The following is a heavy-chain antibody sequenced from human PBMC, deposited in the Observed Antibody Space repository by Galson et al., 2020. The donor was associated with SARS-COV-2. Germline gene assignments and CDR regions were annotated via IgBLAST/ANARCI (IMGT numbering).Heavy chain of an antibody. D-gene: IGHD2-2*02. V-gene: IGHV4-59*08. Sequence: SETLSLTCNVPGASITSYYWSWIRQSPVKGLEYIGFFHYDGTTNYNPSLKSRVTISVDTSRNRFSLTLSSETVADTAVYYCARYTTSSVAFDFWGQGALVTVSS. CDR2: FHYDGTT. CDR1: GASITSYY. J-gene: IGHJ4*02. CDR3: ARYTTSSVAFDF.